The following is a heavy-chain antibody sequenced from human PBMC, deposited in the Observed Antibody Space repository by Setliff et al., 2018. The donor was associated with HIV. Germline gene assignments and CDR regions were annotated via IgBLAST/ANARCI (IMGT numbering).Heavy chain of an antibody. Sequence: ASVKVSCKASGYTFTGYYMHWVRQAPGQGLEWMGWINPNSGGTNYAQNFQGRVTMTRDTSISTAYMDLSSLTSDDTAVCYCAVASIVSTARWNHWGRGTLVTVSS. V-gene: IGHV1-2*02. CDR1: GYTFTGYY. CDR2: INPNSGGT. J-gene: IGHJ5*02. D-gene: IGHD1-26*01. CDR3: AVASIVSTARWNH.